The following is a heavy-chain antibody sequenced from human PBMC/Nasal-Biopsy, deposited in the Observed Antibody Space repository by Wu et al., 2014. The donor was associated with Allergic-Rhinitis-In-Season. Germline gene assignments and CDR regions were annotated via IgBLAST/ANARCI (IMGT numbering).Heavy chain of an antibody. CDR3: ARLSAGKSRWEKDYYYYYMDV. J-gene: IGHJ6*03. D-gene: IGHD3-10*01. CDR1: GFSLTTGGMS. V-gene: IGHV2-70*17. CDR2: IDWDDDK. Sequence: ALVKPTQTLTLTCTVSGFSLTTGGMSISWIRQPPGKALEWLGRIDWDDDKFYSTSLKTRLIISKDTSKNQVVLTMTNLDPMDTATYFCARLSAGKSRWEKDYYYYYMDVWGQRDHGHRLL.